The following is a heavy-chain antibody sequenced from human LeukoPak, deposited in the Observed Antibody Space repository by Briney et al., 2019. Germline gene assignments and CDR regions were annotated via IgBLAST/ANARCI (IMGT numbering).Heavy chain of an antibody. CDR1: GGSISNHY. CDR2: IYYTGST. CDR3: ARHDSSDHLGDY. V-gene: IGHV4-59*08. J-gene: IGHJ4*02. Sequence: SETLSLTCTVSGGSISNHYWSWIRQPPGKELEWVGFIYYTGSTSYHPSLKSRVTMSVDTSKNQFSLKLSSVTAADTAVYYCARHDSSDHLGDYWGQGTLVTVSS. D-gene: IGHD3-16*01.